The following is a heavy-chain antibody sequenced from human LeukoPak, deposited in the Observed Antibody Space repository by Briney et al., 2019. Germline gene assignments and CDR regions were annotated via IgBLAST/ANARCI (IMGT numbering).Heavy chain of an antibody. CDR2: ISASGNTK. CDR3: AREGYYYFDY. D-gene: IGHD1-1*01. J-gene: IGHJ4*02. V-gene: IGHV3-48*03. CDR1: GFTFSSYE. Sequence: GGSLRLSCAASGFTFSSYEVIWVREAPGKGLEWVSYISASGNTKYYADSVKGRFTVSRDNAKNSLYLQMNRLRAEDTAVYYCAREGYYYFDYWGQGTLVTVSS.